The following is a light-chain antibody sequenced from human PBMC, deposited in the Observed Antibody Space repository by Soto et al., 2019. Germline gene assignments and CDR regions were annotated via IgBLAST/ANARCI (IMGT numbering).Light chain of an antibody. V-gene: IGKV3-15*01. CDR3: QQYNNWPPWT. J-gene: IGKJ1*01. Sequence: EIVMTQAPATLSVSPGEIATLSCRARQSFSSNLAWYQHKPCQAPRLLIYGASTSATGIPARFSCSGSGTEFTLTISSLQSEDFAVYSCQQYNNWPPWTFGQGTKVEIK. CDR1: QSFSSN. CDR2: GAS.